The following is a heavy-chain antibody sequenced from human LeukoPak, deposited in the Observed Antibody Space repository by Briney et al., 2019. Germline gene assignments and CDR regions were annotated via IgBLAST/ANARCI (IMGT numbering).Heavy chain of an antibody. V-gene: IGHV1-69*13. J-gene: IGHJ4*02. D-gene: IGHD3-22*01. CDR1: GGTFSSYA. CDR2: IIPIFGTA. Sequence: ASVNVSCKASGGTFSSYAISWVRQAPGQGLEWMGGIIPIFGTANYAQKFQGRVTITADESTSTAYMELSSLRSEDTAVYYCARRKETSGYLDYWGQGTLVTVSS. CDR3: ARRKETSGYLDY.